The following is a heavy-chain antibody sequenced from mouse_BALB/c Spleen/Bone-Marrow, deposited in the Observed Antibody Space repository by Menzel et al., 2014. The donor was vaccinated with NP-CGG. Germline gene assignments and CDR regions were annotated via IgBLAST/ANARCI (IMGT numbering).Heavy chain of an antibody. Sequence: VKVVESGAELVRPGSSVKISCKASGYAFSIYWMNWVKQGPGQGLEWIGQIYPGDDDTDYNGKFKGKATLTADRSSSTAYMQLNSLTSEDSAVYFCARGGISIDYWGQGTTLTVSS. CDR3: ARGGISIDY. V-gene: IGHV1-80*01. CDR2: IYPGDDDT. J-gene: IGHJ2*01. CDR1: GYAFSIYW.